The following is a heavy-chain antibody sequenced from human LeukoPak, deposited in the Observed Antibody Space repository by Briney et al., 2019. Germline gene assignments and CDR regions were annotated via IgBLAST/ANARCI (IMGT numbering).Heavy chain of an antibody. CDR1: GGSLSGYY. J-gene: IGHJ4*02. D-gene: IGHD6-13*01. Sequence: SETLSLTYAVYGGSLSGYYWSWIRQPPGKGLEWIGEINHSGSTNYNPSLKSRVTISVDTSKNQFSLKLSSVTAADTAVYYCARHRGGRGYSSSWYRGPFDYWGQGTLVTVSS. V-gene: IGHV4-34*01. CDR2: INHSGST. CDR3: ARHRGGRGYSSSWYRGPFDY.